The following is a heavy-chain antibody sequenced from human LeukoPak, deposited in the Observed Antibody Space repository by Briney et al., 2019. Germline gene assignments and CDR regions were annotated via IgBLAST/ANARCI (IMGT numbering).Heavy chain of an antibody. V-gene: IGHV4-39*01. CDR3: ASGHYDSSGYYYPFDY. Sequence: KPSETLSLTCTVSGGSIRSSSYYWGGIRQPPGKGLEWIGSIYYSGSTYYNPSLKSRATISVDTSKNQVSLRLSSGTAADTAVYYCASGHYDSSGYYYPFDYWGQGTLVTVSS. CDR1: GGSIRSSSYY. CDR2: IYYSGST. J-gene: IGHJ4*02. D-gene: IGHD3-22*01.